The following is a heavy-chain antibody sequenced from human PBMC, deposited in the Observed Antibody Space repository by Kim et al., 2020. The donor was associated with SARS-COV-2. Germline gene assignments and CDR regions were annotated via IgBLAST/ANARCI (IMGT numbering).Heavy chain of an antibody. CDR1: GGSFSGYY. J-gene: IGHJ3*02. V-gene: IGHV4-34*01. D-gene: IGHD3-22*01. Sequence: SETLSLTCAVYGGSFSGYYWSWIRQPPGKGLEWIGEITHSGSTNYNPSLKSRVTISVDTSKNQFSLKLSSVTAADTAVYCCARRQTYYYDSTRAFDIWGQGTMVTVSS. CDR3: ARRQTYYYDSTRAFDI. CDR2: ITHSGST.